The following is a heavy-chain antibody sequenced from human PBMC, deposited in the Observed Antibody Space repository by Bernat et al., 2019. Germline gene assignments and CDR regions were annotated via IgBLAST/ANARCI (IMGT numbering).Heavy chain of an antibody. V-gene: IGHV1-18*01. CDR1: GYTFTSYG. Sequence: QVQLVQSGAEVKKPGASVKVSCKASGYTFTSYGISWVRQAPGQGLEWMGWISAYNGNTNYAQKLQGRVTMTTDTSTSTAYMELRSLRSDDTAVYYCARDPLPDDYGSGSYYCYYYGMDVWGQGTTVTVSS. CDR2: ISAYNGNT. CDR3: ARDPLPDDYGSGSYYCYYYGMDV. D-gene: IGHD3-10*01. J-gene: IGHJ6*02.